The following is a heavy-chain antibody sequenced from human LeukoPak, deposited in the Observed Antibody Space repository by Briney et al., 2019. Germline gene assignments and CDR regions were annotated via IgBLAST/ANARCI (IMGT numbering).Heavy chain of an antibody. V-gene: IGHV3-64D*06. CDR3: VSGYCSGGSCYLGAFDI. D-gene: IGHD2-15*01. Sequence: GGSLRLSCSASGFTFGSYAMHWVRQAPGKGLEYVSAISSNGGSTYYADSVKGRFTISRDNSKNTLYLQMSSLRAEDTAVYYCVSGYCSGGSCYLGAFDIWGQGTMVTVSS. CDR1: GFTFGSYA. CDR2: ISSNGGST. J-gene: IGHJ3*02.